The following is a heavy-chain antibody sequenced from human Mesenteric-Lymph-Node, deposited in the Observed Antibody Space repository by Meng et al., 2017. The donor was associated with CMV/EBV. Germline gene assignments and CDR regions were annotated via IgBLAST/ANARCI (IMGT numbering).Heavy chain of an antibody. CDR2: ISASADNT. D-gene: IGHD5-18*01. CDR3: ARDSRGYSYGPFDY. CDR1: GFTFSSYA. J-gene: IGHJ4*02. Sequence: GGSLRLSCAASGFTFSSYAMTWVRQTPGKGLQWVSAISASADNTYYTDSVKGRFTISRDNSKNTLYLHMTSLRAEDTAVYYCARDSRGYSYGPFDYWGQGTLVTVSS. V-gene: IGHV3-23*01.